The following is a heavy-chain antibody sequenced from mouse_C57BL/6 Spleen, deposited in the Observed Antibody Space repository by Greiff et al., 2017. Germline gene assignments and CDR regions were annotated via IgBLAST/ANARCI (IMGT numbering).Heavy chain of an antibody. CDR2: INPNNGGT. V-gene: IGHV1-18*01. J-gene: IGHJ4*01. D-gene: IGHD1-1*01. CDR1: GYTFTDYN. CDR3: ARRGGVVATGGFYAMDY. Sequence: EVQLQQSGPELVKPGASVKIPCKASGYTFTDYNMDWVKQSHGKSLEWIGDINPNNGGTIYNQKFKGKATLTVDKSSSTAYMELRSLTSEDTAVYYCARRGGVVATGGFYAMDYWGQGTSVTVSS.